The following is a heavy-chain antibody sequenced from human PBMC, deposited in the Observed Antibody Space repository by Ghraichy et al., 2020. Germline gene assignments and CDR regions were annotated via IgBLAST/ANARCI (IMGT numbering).Heavy chain of an antibody. D-gene: IGHD4-17*01. CDR2: INSDGSST. CDR1: GFTFSSYW. CDR3: ARSARDGDYEYYYYYGMDV. V-gene: IGHV3-74*01. J-gene: IGHJ6*02. Sequence: LSLTCAASGFTFSSYWMHWVRQAPGKGLVWVSRINSDGSSTSYADSVKGRFTISRDNAKNTLYLQMNSLRAEDTAVYYCARSARDGDYEYYYYYGMDVWGQGTTVTVSS.